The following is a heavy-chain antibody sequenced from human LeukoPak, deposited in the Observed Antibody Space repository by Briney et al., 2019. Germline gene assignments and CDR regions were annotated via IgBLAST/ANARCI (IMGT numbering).Heavy chain of an antibody. D-gene: IGHD1-7*01. V-gene: IGHV3-23*01. Sequence: PGGSLRLSCAASGFTFSSYAMSWVRQAPGKWLEWVSAISGSGGSTYYADSVKGRFTISRDNSKNTLYLQMNSLRTEDTGVYYPREDNWNYVTRDFDYWGQGTLVTVSS. CDR2: ISGSGGST. CDR1: GFTFSSYA. CDR3: REDNWNYVTRDFDY. J-gene: IGHJ4*02.